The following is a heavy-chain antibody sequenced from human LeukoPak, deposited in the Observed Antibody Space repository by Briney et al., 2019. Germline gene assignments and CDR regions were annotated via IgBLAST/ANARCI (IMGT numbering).Heavy chain of an antibody. V-gene: IGHV3-33*01. Sequence: GGSLRLSCTASGFTFSSYAMHWVRQAPGKGLEWVAVIRFDGTTKYYVDSVKGRFTISRDNSMNALYLQMNSLRAEDTAVYYCARQYYDILTGHYNFPDYWGQGTLVTVSP. CDR3: ARQYYDILTGHYNFPDY. J-gene: IGHJ4*02. CDR2: IRFDGTTK. CDR1: GFTFSSYA. D-gene: IGHD3-9*01.